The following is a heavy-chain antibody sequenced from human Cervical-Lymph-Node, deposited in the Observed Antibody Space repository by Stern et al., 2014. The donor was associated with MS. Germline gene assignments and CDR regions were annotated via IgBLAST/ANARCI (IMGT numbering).Heavy chain of an antibody. CDR1: GGSINSSGYY. Sequence: QVQLQESGPGLVRPSQTLSLTCTVSGGSINSSGYYWTWIRQLPGTGLEWIGYIYYSGCTSYNPSLKSRVTISIDTSKNQFSLKLTSVTAADTAVYYCSTYKWEREPTSRFDSWGQGALVTVSS. D-gene: IGHD1-20*01. CDR3: STYKWEREPTSRFDS. J-gene: IGHJ4*02. V-gene: IGHV4-31*03. CDR2: IYYSGCT.